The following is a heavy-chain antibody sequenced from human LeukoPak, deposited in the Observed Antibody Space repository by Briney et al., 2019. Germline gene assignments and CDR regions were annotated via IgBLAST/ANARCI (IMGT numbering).Heavy chain of an antibody. Sequence: GGSLRLSCAASGFTFSSYAMSWVRQAPGKGLEWVSAISGSGGSTYYADSVKGRFTISRDNAKNTLFLQMNSLRAEDTAVYYCARDDDSSGSYWGQGTLVTVSS. CDR2: ISGSGGST. J-gene: IGHJ4*02. V-gene: IGHV3-23*01. CDR1: GFTFSSYA. CDR3: ARDDDSSGSY. D-gene: IGHD3-22*01.